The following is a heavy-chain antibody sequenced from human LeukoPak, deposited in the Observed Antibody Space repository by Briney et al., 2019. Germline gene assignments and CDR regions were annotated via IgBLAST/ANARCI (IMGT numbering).Heavy chain of an antibody. V-gene: IGHV3-23*01. D-gene: IGHD2-15*01. J-gene: IGHJ4*02. Sequence: GGSLRLSCAASGFTFSSYAMSWVRQAPGKGLEWVSAMSGSGGSTYYADSVKGRFTISRDNSKNTLYLQMNSLRAEDTAVYYCAKDVRADWSGGSCYVPFDYWGQGTLVTVSS. CDR1: GFTFSSYA. CDR3: AKDVRADWSGGSCYVPFDY. CDR2: MSGSGGST.